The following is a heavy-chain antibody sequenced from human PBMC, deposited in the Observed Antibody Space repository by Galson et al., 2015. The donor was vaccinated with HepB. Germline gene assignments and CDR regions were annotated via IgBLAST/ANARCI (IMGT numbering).Heavy chain of an antibody. J-gene: IGHJ3*02. CDR1: GGSFSGYY. V-gene: IGHV4-34*01. Sequence: SETLSLTCAVYGGSFSGYYWSWIRQPPGKGLEWIGEINHSGSTNYNPSLKSRVTISVDTSKNQFSLKLSSVTAADTAVYYCARGGDAYCSGGSCTRVDAFDIWGQGTMVTVSS. CDR3: ARGGDAYCSGGSCTRVDAFDI. CDR2: INHSGST. D-gene: IGHD2-15*01.